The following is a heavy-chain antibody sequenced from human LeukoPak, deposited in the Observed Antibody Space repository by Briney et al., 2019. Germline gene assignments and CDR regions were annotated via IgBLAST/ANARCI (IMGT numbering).Heavy chain of an antibody. CDR2: IYHSGST. CDR1: GGSISSGGYS. V-gene: IGHV4-30-2*01. D-gene: IGHD3-10*01. CDR3: ATLWFGDPYGPRCYGMDV. J-gene: IGHJ6*04. Sequence: PSETLSLTCAVSGGSISSGGYSWSWIRQPPGKGLEWIGYIYHSGSTYYNPSLKSRVTISVDRSKNQFSLKLSSVTAADTAVYYCATLWFGDPYGPRCYGMDVWGKGTTITVSS.